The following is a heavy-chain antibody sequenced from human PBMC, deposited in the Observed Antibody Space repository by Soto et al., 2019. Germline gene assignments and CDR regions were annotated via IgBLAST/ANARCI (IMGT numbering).Heavy chain of an antibody. CDR1: GYTFTSYG. V-gene: IGHV1-18*01. J-gene: IGHJ4*02. Sequence: ASVKVSCKASGYTFTSYGISWVRQAPGQGLEWMGWISAYNGNTNYAQKLQGRVTMTTDTSTSTAYMELRNLRSDDTAVYYCARVSTFGGVIVNAFDYWGQGTLVTVSS. CDR3: ARVSTFGGVIVNAFDY. D-gene: IGHD3-16*02. CDR2: ISAYNGNT.